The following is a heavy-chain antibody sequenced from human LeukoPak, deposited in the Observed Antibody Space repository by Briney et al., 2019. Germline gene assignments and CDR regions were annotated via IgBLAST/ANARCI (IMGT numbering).Heavy chain of an antibody. J-gene: IGHJ3*02. Sequence: PGGSLRLSCAASGLTFSSYAMHWVRQAPGKGLQYVSAISSNGGSTYYANSVKGRFTISRDNSKNTLYLQMGSLRAEDMAVYYCARVRHSGYVGDAFDIWGQGTMATVSS. CDR2: ISSNGGST. CDR3: ARVRHSGYVGDAFDI. CDR1: GLTFSSYA. D-gene: IGHD5-12*01. V-gene: IGHV3-64*01.